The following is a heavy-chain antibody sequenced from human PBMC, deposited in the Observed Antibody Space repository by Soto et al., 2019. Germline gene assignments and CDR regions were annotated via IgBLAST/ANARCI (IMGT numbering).Heavy chain of an antibody. D-gene: IGHD2-2*01. J-gene: IGHJ5*02. V-gene: IGHV1-18*04. CDR2: ISAYNGNT. CDR3: ARVGGYSSSTTCYRWFDP. CDR1: GYTFTTYD. Sequence: QFQLVQSGAEVKKPGASVKVSCKASGYTFTTYDISWVRQAPGQGLEWMGRISAYNGNTNYAQKLQGRVTMTTDTSTSTAYMELRSLRSDDTAVYYCARVGGYSSSTTCYRWFDPWGQGTLVTVSS.